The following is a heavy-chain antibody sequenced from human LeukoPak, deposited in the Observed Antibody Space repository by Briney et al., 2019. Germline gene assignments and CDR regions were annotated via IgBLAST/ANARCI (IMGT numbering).Heavy chain of an antibody. CDR2: ISAYNGST. D-gene: IGHD4-23*01. CDR1: GYTFTSYG. CDR3: ARAVGYGGNSPYNWFDP. V-gene: IGHV1-18*01. J-gene: IGHJ5*02. Sequence: GASVKVSCKASGYTFTSYGISWVRQAPGQGLEWMGWISAYNGSTNYAQKLQGRVTMTTDTSTSTAYMELRSLRSEDTAVYYCARAVGYGGNSPYNWFDPWGQGTLVTVSS.